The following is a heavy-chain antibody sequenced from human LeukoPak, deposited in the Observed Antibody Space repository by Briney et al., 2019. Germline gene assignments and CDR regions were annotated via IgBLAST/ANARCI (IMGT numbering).Heavy chain of an antibody. CDR3: AKDTAYYDSSGYYSSFDY. CDR1: GFTFSNAW. CDR2: ISGSGGST. Sequence: GGSLRLSCAASGFTFSNAWMSWVRQAPGKGLEWVSAISGSGGSTYYADSVKGRFTISRDNSKNTLYLQMNSLRAEDTAVYYCAKDTAYYDSSGYYSSFDYWGQGTLVTVSS. V-gene: IGHV3-23*01. D-gene: IGHD3-22*01. J-gene: IGHJ4*02.